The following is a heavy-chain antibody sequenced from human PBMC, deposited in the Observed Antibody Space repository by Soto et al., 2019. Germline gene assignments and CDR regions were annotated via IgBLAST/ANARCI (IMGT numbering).Heavy chain of an antibody. V-gene: IGHV3-23*01. CDR1: GFTFSNYV. CDR2: ISGSGDNT. J-gene: IGHJ4*02. Sequence: EVHLLDSGGGLVQPGGSLRLSCAASGFTFSNYVMSWVRQAPGKGLEWVSSISGSGDNTYYADSVKGRFTISRDNSKNTLFLQMNSLRAEDTAVYYCAKLPLVLALGFDDWGQGTLVTVSS. CDR3: AKLPLVLALGFDD.